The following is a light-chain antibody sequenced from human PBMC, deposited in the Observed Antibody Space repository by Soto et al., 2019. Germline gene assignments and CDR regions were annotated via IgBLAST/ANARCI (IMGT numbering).Light chain of an antibody. Sequence: IVLTQSPGTQSLSPGERATLSCRASQSVSSTYLGWYQQQTGQPPRLLMSGTSNRATGTPDRFSGSGYGTDFNLTISRLETEDFAVYYCQQYGSPPITFGQGTRLEIK. CDR1: QSVSSTY. CDR2: GTS. J-gene: IGKJ5*01. CDR3: QQYGSPPIT. V-gene: IGKV3-20*01.